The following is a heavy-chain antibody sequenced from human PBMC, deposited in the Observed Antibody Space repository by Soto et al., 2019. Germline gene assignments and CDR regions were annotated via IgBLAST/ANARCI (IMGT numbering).Heavy chain of an antibody. V-gene: IGHV4-4*07. D-gene: IGHD3-10*01. CDR2: IYTSGST. CDR3: AREHHTVRGVTLYYYYYGMDV. J-gene: IGHJ6*02. CDR1: GGSISSYY. Sequence: SETLSLTCTVSGGSISSYYWSWIRQPAGKGLEWIGRIYTSGSTDYNPSLKSRVTMSVDTSKNQFSLKLSSVTAADTAVYYCAREHHTVRGVTLYYYYYGMDVWGQGTTVTVSS.